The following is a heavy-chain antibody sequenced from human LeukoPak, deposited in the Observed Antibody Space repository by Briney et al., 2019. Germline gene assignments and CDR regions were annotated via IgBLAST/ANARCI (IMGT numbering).Heavy chain of an antibody. CDR2: IIPIFGTA. Sequence: ASVKVSCKASGGTFSSYAISWVRQAPGQGLEWMGGIIPIFGTANYAQKFQGRVTITADESTSTAYMELSSLRSEDTAVYYCARDPPSYDSSGSGVWGQGTLVTVSS. CDR3: ARDPPSYDSSGSGV. CDR1: GGTFSSYA. J-gene: IGHJ4*02. V-gene: IGHV1-69*13. D-gene: IGHD3-22*01.